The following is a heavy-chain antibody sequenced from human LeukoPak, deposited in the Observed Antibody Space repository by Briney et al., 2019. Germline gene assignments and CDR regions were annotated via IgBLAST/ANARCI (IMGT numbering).Heavy chain of an antibody. V-gene: IGHV3-23*01. D-gene: IGHD6-13*01. CDR1: GFIFSSYA. CDR3: AKISSSLTFDY. J-gene: IGHJ4*02. CDR2: ISASASHT. Sequence: GGSLRLSCAASGFIFSSYAMSWVRQGPGMGLESVSAISASASHTYYADSVKGRFTISRDNSKNTLYLQMNSLRAEDTAVYYSAKISSSLTFDYWGQGTLVTVSS.